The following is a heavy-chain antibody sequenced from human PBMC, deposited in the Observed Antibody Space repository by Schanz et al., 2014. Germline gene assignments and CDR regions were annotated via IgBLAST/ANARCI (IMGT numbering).Heavy chain of an antibody. CDR2: TYSGDST. Sequence: PGGSLRLSCAASGLTFSDYYMSWIRQAPGKGLEWVSITYSGDSTYYADSVKGRFTISRDNSKNTLYLLMNSLRAEDTAVYYCAKDLISGWSGFDYWGQGTLVTVSS. CDR3: AKDLISGWSGFDY. V-gene: IGHV3-66*01. J-gene: IGHJ4*02. D-gene: IGHD6-19*01. CDR1: GLTFSDYY.